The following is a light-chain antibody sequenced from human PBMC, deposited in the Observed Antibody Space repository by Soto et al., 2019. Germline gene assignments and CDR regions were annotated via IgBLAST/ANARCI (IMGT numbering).Light chain of an antibody. CDR1: QDIRNF. V-gene: IGKV1-27*01. Sequence: DIQMTQSPTSLSASVGDRVTITCRASQDIRNFVAWYQQKPGTAPKLLIYAASTLQSGVPSRFSGSGSGTDFTLTINSLQPEYVATYSCQKYSSVPVFGPGTKVEIK. CDR2: AAS. CDR3: QKYSSVPV. J-gene: IGKJ3*01.